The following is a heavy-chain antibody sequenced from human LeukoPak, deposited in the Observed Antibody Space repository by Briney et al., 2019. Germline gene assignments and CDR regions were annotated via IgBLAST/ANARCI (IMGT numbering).Heavy chain of an antibody. V-gene: IGHV1-2*02. J-gene: IGHJ4*02. CDR3: ARGEITSGGVIVVFVY. CDR1: GYTFTCYY. Sequence: ASVNVSRKASGYTFTCYYMHWVRQAPAQGLEWMGCIYPNSGGTNYAQKFHGRVTMTRDTSISTAYMELSRLRSDDTAVYYCARGEITSGGVIVVFVYWGQGTLVTVSS. CDR2: IYPNSGGT. D-gene: IGHD3-16*02.